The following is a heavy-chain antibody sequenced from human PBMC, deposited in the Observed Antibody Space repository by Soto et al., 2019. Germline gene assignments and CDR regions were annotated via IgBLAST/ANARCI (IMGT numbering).Heavy chain of an antibody. Sequence: SETLSLTCAVYGGSFSGYYWSWIRQPPGKGLEWIGEINHSGSTNYNPSLKSRVTISVDTSKNQFSLKLSSVTAADTAVYYCARGISSGWYRPTYFQHWGQGTMVTVSS. CDR1: GGSFSGYY. CDR3: ARGISSGWYRPTYFQH. CDR2: INHSGST. J-gene: IGHJ1*01. V-gene: IGHV4-34*01. D-gene: IGHD6-19*01.